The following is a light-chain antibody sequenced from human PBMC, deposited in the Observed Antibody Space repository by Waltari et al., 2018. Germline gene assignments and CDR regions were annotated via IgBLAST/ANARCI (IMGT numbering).Light chain of an antibody. CDR2: TAS. CDR3: QHRHSYPIT. CDR1: QGISNY. J-gene: IGKJ5*01. Sequence: DIQLTQSPSFLSASVGDRVTITCRSSQGISNYLAWYQQKPGKAPKLLIHTASTLQGGVPSRCSGSGSGTEFTLTISSLQPEDFATYYCQHRHSYPITFGQGTRLEIK. V-gene: IGKV1-9*01.